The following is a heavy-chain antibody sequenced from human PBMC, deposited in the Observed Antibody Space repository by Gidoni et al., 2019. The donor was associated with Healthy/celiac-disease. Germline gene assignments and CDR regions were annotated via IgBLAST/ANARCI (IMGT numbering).Heavy chain of an antibody. Sequence: HVQLVQSGAEVQKPGSSVQISCKDSGRTFSSYAISWVRQAPGQVLEWMGGISLIFGTANYAQKFQGRVTITAEKSTSTAYMELSSLRSEDTAVYYCARDAGDYYDSSGYYPPADAFDIWGQGTMVTVSS. V-gene: IGHV1-69*06. J-gene: IGHJ3*02. CDR2: ISLIFGTA. CDR1: GRTFSSYA. D-gene: IGHD3-22*01. CDR3: ARDAGDYYDSSGYYPPADAFDI.